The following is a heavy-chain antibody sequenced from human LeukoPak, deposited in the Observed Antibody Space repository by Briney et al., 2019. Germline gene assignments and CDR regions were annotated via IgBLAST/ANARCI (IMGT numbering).Heavy chain of an antibody. CDR2: INPNSGGT. Sequence: GASVTVSCKASGCTFTGYYMNWVRQPPGQGLEWMGWINPNSGGTNYAQKFQGRVTMARDTSISTAYMELSRLRSDDTAVYYCARDPPEWQQLLRGGNYWGQGTLVTVSS. CDR1: GCTFTGYY. V-gene: IGHV1-2*02. D-gene: IGHD6-13*01. J-gene: IGHJ4*02. CDR3: ARDPPEWQQLLRGGNY.